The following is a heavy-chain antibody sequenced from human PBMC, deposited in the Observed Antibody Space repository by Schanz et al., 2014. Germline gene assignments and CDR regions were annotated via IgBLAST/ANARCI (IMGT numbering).Heavy chain of an antibody. CDR2: IYSSGIA. CDR1: GGSMDTHY. D-gene: IGHD2-21*01. J-gene: IGHJ4*02. Sequence: QVQLQESGPGLVKPSETLSLMCTVSGGSMDTHYWGWIRQPPGKGLEWIAFIYSSGIANYNPSLESGVPISGDTSKTQSSLRLPSVTAADTATYYCARRVVPATMGLYFDLWGQGILVTVSS. V-gene: IGHV4-4*08. CDR3: ARRVVPATMGLYFDL.